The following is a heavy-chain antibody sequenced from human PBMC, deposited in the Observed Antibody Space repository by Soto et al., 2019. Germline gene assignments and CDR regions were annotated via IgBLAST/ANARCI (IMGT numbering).Heavy chain of an antibody. CDR3: ARDFGPTIAARVPFDY. Sequence: PXGSLPLSCAASGFAFNSYWMHWARQAPGKGLVWVSRINSDESITDYADSVKGRFTISRDSAKNMLYLQMNSLRAEDTAVYYCARDFGPTIAARVPFDYWGQGILVTVSS. D-gene: IGHD6-6*01. CDR1: GFAFNSYW. V-gene: IGHV3-74*01. J-gene: IGHJ4*02. CDR2: INSDESIT.